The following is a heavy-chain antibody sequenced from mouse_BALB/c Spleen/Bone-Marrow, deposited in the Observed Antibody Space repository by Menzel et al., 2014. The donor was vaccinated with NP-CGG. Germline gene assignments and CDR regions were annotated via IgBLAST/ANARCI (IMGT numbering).Heavy chain of an antibody. CDR3: SRDYYGMYFDV. CDR1: GFTFSDYY. Sequence: EVKLVESGGGLVKPGGSLNLSCAASGFTFSDYYMYWVRQTPEKRLEWVATISDGGSYTYYPDSVEGRFTISRDNAKNNLYLQMSSLRSEDTAMYFCSRDYYGMYFDVWGAGTTVTVSS. V-gene: IGHV5-4*02. D-gene: IGHD1-1*01. CDR2: ISDGGSYT. J-gene: IGHJ1*01.